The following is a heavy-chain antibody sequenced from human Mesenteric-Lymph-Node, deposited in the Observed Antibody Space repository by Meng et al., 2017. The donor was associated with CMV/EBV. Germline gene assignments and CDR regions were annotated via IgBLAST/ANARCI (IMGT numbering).Heavy chain of an antibody. CDR2: IGTTGDS. Sequence: GESLKISCAASGFIFRNYDMHWVRQSADKGLEWVSGIGTTGDSHYRDSVRGRFTISRDGANNALYLQMNGLRAGDTAIYYCARGNPAWPGYYYFDNWGQGAVVTVSS. V-gene: IGHV3-13*01. D-gene: IGHD2-2*03. J-gene: IGHJ4*02. CDR1: GFIFRNYD. CDR3: ARGNPAWPGYYYFDN.